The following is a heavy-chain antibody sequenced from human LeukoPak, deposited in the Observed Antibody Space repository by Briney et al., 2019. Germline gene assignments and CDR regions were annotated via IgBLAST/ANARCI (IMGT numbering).Heavy chain of an antibody. J-gene: IGHJ4*02. Sequence: PGGSLRLSCAASGFTLSSYWMSLVRQAPGKGLEWVANIKYDGSEKNYVDSVKGRFAISRDNARNSLYLQMNSLRAEDTAVYYCARDIEAAGLFFDYWGRGTLVTVSS. CDR2: IKYDGSEK. CDR3: ARDIEAAGLFFDY. V-gene: IGHV3-7*01. CDR1: GFTLSSYW. D-gene: IGHD6-13*01.